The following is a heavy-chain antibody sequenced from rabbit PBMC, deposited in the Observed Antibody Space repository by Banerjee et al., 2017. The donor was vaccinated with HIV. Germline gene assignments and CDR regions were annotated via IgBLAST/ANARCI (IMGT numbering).Heavy chain of an antibody. CDR1: GFDFSSYW. Sequence: QSLEESGGDLVKPGASLTLTCTASGFDFSSYWVNWVRQAPGKGLEWIARIHGGDNAAYAPWARGRFTISKTSSTTVTLQMTSLTVADTATYFCARDSYDDYGDYDLWGPGTLVTVS. J-gene: IGHJ4*01. CDR3: ARDSYDDYGDYDL. D-gene: IGHD2-1*01. V-gene: IGHV1S40*01. CDR2: IHGGDNA.